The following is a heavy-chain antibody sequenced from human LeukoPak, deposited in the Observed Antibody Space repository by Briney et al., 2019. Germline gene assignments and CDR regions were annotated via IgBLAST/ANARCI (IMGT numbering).Heavy chain of an antibody. CDR1: GGSISSYY. Sequence: SETLSLTCTVSGGSISSYYWSWIRQPPGKGLEWIGYIYYSGSTNYNPSLKSRVTISVDTSKNQFSLKLSSVTAADTAVYYCASGIAAAGTIDYWGQGTLVIVSS. CDR2: IYYSGST. J-gene: IGHJ4*02. CDR3: ASGIAAAGTIDY. V-gene: IGHV4-59*01. D-gene: IGHD6-13*01.